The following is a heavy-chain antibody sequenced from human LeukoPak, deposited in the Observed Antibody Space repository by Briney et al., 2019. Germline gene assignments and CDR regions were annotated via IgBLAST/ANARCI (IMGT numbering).Heavy chain of an antibody. CDR3: ARARYGDYVDYYYYMDV. V-gene: IGHV4-59*01. J-gene: IGHJ6*03. D-gene: IGHD4-17*01. CDR1: GGSISSYY. Sequence: SETRSLTCTVSGGSISSYYWSWIRQPPGKGLEWIGYIYYSGSTNYNPSLKSRVTISVDTSKNQFSLKRSSVTAADTAVYYCARARYGDYVDYYYYMDVWGKGTTVTVSS. CDR2: IYYSGST.